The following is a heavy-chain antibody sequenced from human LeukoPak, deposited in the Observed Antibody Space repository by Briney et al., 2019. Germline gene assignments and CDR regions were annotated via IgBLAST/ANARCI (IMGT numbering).Heavy chain of an antibody. CDR3: ARRSITIFGVPRGWFDP. CDR2: IYPDDSNT. J-gene: IGHJ5*02. V-gene: IGHV5-51*01. D-gene: IGHD3-3*01. Sequence: GESLKISCKGSGYSFTNYWIGWVRQMPGKGLEWMGIIYPDDSNTKYSPSFQGLVTISADKSISTAYLQWSSLKASDTAMYYCARRSITIFGVPRGWFDPWGQGTLVTVSS. CDR1: GYSFTNYW.